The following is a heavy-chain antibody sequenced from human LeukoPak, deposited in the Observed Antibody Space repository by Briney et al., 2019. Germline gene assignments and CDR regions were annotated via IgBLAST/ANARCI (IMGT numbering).Heavy chain of an antibody. CDR1: GYTFTSYG. CDR2: ISAYNGNT. Sequence: ASVKVSCKASGYTFTSYGISWVRQAPGQGLEWMGWISAYNGNTNYAQKLQGRVTMTTDTPTSTAYMELRSLRSDDTAVYYCARDCVSSSTSCYSGRGQLVWDYWGQGTLVTVSS. CDR3: ARDCVSSSTSCYSGRGQLVWDY. J-gene: IGHJ4*02. D-gene: IGHD2-2*01. V-gene: IGHV1-18*01.